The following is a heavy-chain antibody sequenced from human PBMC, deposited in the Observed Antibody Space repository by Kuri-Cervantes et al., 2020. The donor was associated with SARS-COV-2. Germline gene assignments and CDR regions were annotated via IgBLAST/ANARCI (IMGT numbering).Heavy chain of an antibody. Sequence: LTCAASGFTFSSYGMHWVRQAPGKGLEWVAVISYDGSNKYYADSVKGRFTISRDNSKNTLYLQMNSLRAEDTAVYYCAKARHRSEWELSDYWGQGTLVTVSS. CDR3: AKARHRSEWELSDY. J-gene: IGHJ4*02. CDR1: GFTFSSYG. V-gene: IGHV3-30*18. CDR2: ISYDGSNK. D-gene: IGHD1-26*01.